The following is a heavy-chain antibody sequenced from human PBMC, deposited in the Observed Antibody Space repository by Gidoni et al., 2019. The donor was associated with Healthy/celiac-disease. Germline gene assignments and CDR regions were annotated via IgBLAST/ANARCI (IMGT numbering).Heavy chain of an antibody. V-gene: IGHV3-30*18. D-gene: IGHD2-21*01. J-gene: IGHJ5*02. Sequence: QVQLVESGGGVVLPGRSLRLSCAASGFSFRSYGMTWVRQAPGTGLEWVAVISYDGSNKYYADSVKCRFTISRDNSKNTLYLQMNSLRAEDTAVYYCAKDECPAKHNCGGYNWFDPWGQGTLVTVSS. CDR2: ISYDGSNK. CDR1: GFSFRSYG. CDR3: AKDECPAKHNCGGYNWFDP.